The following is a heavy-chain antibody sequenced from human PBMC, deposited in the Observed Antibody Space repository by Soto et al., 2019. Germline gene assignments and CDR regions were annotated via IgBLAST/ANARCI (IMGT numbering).Heavy chain of an antibody. V-gene: IGHV3-53*02. CDR1: GFAVNINY. D-gene: IGHD3-16*01. CDR3: ARDGGSSGFTTGWYFDY. J-gene: IGHJ4*02. CDR2: IYSDGST. Sequence: EVQLVETGGGLIQPGGSLRLSCAASGFAVNINYMSWVRQAPGKGLEWVSLIYSDGSTYYADSVKGRFTISRDNFKNTLYLQINSLRGEDTAVYYCARDGGSSGFTTGWYFDYWGQGTLVTVSS.